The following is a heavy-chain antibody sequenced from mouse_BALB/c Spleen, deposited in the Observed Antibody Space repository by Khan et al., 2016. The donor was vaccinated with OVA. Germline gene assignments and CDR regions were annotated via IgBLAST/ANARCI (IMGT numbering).Heavy chain of an antibody. CDR1: GFSLTNYG. CDR2: IWSDGSR. CDR3: ARQPYYHYYLLDY. V-gene: IGHV2-6-1*01. J-gene: IGHJ4*01. D-gene: IGHD2-10*01. Sequence: QVQLKESGPGLVAPSQSLSITCTISGFSLTNYGVHWVRQPPGKGLEWLVVIWSDGSRTYNSALKSRLSISKDHSKNQVFLKMNSLQADDTAVYYCARQPYYHYYLLDYWGQGTSVTVAA.